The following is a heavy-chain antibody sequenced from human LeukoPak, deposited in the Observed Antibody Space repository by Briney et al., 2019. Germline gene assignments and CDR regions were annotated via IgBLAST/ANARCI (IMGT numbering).Heavy chain of an antibody. CDR2: IYYSGST. CDR3: ARGGRRYSYGY. D-gene: IGHD5-18*01. CDR1: GGSISSSSYY. Sequence: PSETLSLTCTVSGGSISSSSYYWGWIRQPPGKGLEWIGSIYYSGSTYYNPSLKSRVTISVDTSKNQFSLKLSSVTAADTAVYYCARGGRRYSYGYWGQGTLVTVSS. J-gene: IGHJ4*02. V-gene: IGHV4-39*07.